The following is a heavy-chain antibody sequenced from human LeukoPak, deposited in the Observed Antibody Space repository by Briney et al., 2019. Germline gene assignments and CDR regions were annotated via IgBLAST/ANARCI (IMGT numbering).Heavy chain of an antibody. Sequence: KPGGSLRLSCAASGFTFSDYYMGWIRQAPGKGLEWVSYISSSGSTIYYADSVKGRFTISRDNAKNSLYLQMNSLRAEDTAVYYCARGSYSCYDYWYYYYYYMDVWGKGTTVTVSS. CDR1: GFTFSDYY. V-gene: IGHV3-11*04. D-gene: IGHD5-12*01. CDR3: ARGSYSCYDYWYYYYYYMDV. CDR2: ISSSGSTI. J-gene: IGHJ6*03.